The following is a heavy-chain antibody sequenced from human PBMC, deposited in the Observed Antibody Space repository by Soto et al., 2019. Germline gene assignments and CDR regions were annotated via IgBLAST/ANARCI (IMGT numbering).Heavy chain of an antibody. Sequence: PGGSLRLSCAVSGSIFRGYGMHWVRQAPGKGLEWVAIIWHDGSNKYYADSVKGRFTISRDNSKNTLYLQMNSLRAEDTAVYYCARDCGGDLKAFDIWGQGTMVTVSS. D-gene: IGHD3-16*01. J-gene: IGHJ3*02. V-gene: IGHV3-33*01. CDR3: ARDCGGDLKAFDI. CDR1: GSIFRGYG. CDR2: IWHDGSNK.